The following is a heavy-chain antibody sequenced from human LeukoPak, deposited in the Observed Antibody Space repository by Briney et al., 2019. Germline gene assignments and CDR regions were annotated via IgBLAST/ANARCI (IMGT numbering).Heavy chain of an antibody. D-gene: IGHD6-19*01. J-gene: IGHJ4*02. CDR3: ARQSISYNSGWPFDY. V-gene: IGHV4-39*01. Sequence: SETLSLTCTVSGGSISSSSYYWGWIRQPPGKGLEWIGSIYYSGSTYYNPSLKSRVTISVDTSKNLFSLKLSSVTAADTAVYYCARQSISYNSGWPFDYWGQGTLVTVSS. CDR2: IYYSGST. CDR1: GGSISSSSYY.